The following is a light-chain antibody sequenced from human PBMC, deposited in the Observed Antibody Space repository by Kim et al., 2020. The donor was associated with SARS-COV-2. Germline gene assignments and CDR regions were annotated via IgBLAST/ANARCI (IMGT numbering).Light chain of an antibody. J-gene: IGKJ1*01. V-gene: IGKV2-28*01. CDR2: LGS. Sequence: EPASIACRSSQSRLHSNGYNYLDWYLQKPGQSPQLLIYLGSNRASGVPDRFSGSGSGTDFKMKISRVEAEDVGVYYCMQALQTPTFGQGTKVDIK. CDR1: QSRLHSNGYNY. CDR3: MQALQTPT.